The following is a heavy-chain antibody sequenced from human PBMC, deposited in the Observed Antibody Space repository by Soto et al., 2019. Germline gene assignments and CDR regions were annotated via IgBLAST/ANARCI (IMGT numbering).Heavy chain of an antibody. CDR2: IIPIFGTA. D-gene: IGHD2-15*01. V-gene: IGHV1-69*13. Sequence: GASVKVSCKASGGTFSSYAISWVRQAPGQGLEWMGGIIPIFGTANYAQKFQGRVTITADESTSTAYMELSSLRSEDTAVYYCATYCSGGSCYREYFDYWGQGTLVTVSS. CDR3: ATYCSGGSCYREYFDY. CDR1: GGTFSSYA. J-gene: IGHJ4*02.